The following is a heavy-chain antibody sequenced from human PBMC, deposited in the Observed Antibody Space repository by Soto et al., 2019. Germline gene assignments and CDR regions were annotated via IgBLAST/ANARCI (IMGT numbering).Heavy chain of an antibody. CDR1: GFTFSSNY. Sequence: EVQLVESGGGLVQPGGSLRLSCAASGFTFSSNYMSWVRQAPGKGLEWVSAIYSGGSTYYGDSVKGRVTISRNNSKNTVYLEMNSLRTEETAVYYWARAGGGLGGACDIWGQGTIGTVSS. CDR2: IYSGGST. CDR3: ARAGGGLGGACDI. D-gene: IGHD3-16*01. J-gene: IGHJ3*02. V-gene: IGHV3-53*04.